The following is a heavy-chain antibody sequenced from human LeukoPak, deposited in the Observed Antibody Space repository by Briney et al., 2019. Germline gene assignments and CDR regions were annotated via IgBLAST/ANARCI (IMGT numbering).Heavy chain of an antibody. Sequence: PSETLSLTCTVSGYSISSGYYWGWIRQPPGKGLEWIGSIYHSGSTYYNPSLKSRVTISVDTSKNQFSLKLSSVTAADTAVYYCARHGISSYYDILTGSPYNWFDPWGQGTLVTVSS. J-gene: IGHJ5*02. V-gene: IGHV4-38-2*02. D-gene: IGHD3-9*01. CDR3: ARHGISSYYDILTGSPYNWFDP. CDR1: GYSISSGYY. CDR2: IYHSGST.